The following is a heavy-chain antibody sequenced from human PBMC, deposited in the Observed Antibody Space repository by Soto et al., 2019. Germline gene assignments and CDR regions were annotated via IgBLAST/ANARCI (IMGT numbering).Heavy chain of an antibody. CDR1: GYTFTSYA. CDR3: ARSLELLAYSYGMDV. V-gene: IGHV1-3*01. J-gene: IGHJ6*02. D-gene: IGHD1-7*01. Sequence: ASVKVSCKASGYTFTSYAMHWVRQAPGQRLEWMGWINAGNGNTKYSQKFQGRVTITRDTSASTAYMELSSLRSEDTAVYYCARSLELLAYSYGMDVWGQGTTVTVSS. CDR2: INAGNGNT.